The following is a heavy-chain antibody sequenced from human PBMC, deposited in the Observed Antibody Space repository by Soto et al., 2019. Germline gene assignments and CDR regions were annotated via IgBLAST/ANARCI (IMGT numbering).Heavy chain of an antibody. D-gene: IGHD2-2*01. CDR1: GYTFTSYG. J-gene: IGHJ4*02. Sequence: QVQLVQSGAEVKKPGASVKVSCKASGYTFTSYGISWVRQAPGQGLEWMGWISAYNGNTNYAQKLQGRVTMTTDTSTSTGYMELRSLRSDDTAVYYCARDIVVVPAAISPGDYWGQGTLVTVSS. CDR2: ISAYNGNT. CDR3: ARDIVVVPAAISPGDY. V-gene: IGHV1-18*01.